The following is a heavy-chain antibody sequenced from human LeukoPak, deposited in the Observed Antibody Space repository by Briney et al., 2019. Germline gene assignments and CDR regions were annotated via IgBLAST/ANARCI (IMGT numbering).Heavy chain of an antibody. CDR1: GGFISSSNYY. CDR2: IYYSGNT. Sequence: SETLSLTCTVSGGFISSSNYYWDWIRQPPGKGLEWIGSIYYSGNTYYNPSLKGRVTISVDTSKNQFSLKLTSVTAADTALYYCARHLIPDRWSGSYPYFDSWGQGTLVTVSS. D-gene: IGHD3-10*01. V-gene: IGHV4-39*01. J-gene: IGHJ4*02. CDR3: ARHLIPDRWSGSYPYFDS.